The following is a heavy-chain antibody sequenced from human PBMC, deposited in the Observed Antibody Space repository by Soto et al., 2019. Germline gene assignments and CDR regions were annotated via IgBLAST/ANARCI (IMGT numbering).Heavy chain of an antibody. Sequence: SETLSLTCRVSGDYIHVGGYYWTWIRQRPGKGLEWMGYIYYTGKTYYDPSLESRLTMSVDRSKNQFSLRLTSVTAADTAVYFCGRDLTSNANCIDPWGQGTLVTVSS. V-gene: IGHV4-30-4*01. J-gene: IGHJ5*02. D-gene: IGHD2-2*01. CDR2: IYYTGKT. CDR3: GRDLTSNANCIDP. CDR1: GDYIHVGGYY.